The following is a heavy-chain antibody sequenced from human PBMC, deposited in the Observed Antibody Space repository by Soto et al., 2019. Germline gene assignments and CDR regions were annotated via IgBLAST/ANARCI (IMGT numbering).Heavy chain of an antibody. CDR3: ARGITIFGVARYNWFDP. J-gene: IGHJ5*02. CDR1: GGSISSGDYY. V-gene: IGHV4-30-4*01. D-gene: IGHD3-3*01. Sequence: PSEPLSLTCTVSGGSISSGDYYWSWIRQPPGKGLEWIGYIYYSGSTYYNPSLKSRVTISVDTSKNQFSLKLSSVTAADTAVYYCARGITIFGVARYNWFDPWGQGTLVTVSS. CDR2: IYYSGST.